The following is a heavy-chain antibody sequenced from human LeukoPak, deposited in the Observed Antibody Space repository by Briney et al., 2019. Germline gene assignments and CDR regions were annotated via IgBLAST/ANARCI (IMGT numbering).Heavy chain of an antibody. Sequence: ASVKVSCKASGGTFSSYAISWVRQAPGQGLEWMGWINPNSGGTNYAQKFQGRVTMTRDTSISTAYMELSRLRSDDTAVYYCARELTMIVVVISNWFDPWGQGTLVTVSS. V-gene: IGHV1-2*02. CDR1: GGTFSSYA. CDR3: ARELTMIVVVISNWFDP. CDR2: INPNSGGT. D-gene: IGHD3-22*01. J-gene: IGHJ5*02.